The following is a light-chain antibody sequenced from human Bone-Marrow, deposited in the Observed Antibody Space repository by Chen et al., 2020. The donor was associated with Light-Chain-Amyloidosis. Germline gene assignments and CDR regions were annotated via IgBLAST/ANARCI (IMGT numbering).Light chain of an antibody. CDR3: QSADSSGTYEVI. CDR2: RDT. V-gene: IGLV3-25*03. Sequence: SYELTQPPSVSVSPGQTARITCSGDDLPTKYAYWYQRKPGQAPVLVIHRDTERPSWISERFSSSSSGTTATLTISGVQAEDGADYHCQSADSSGTYEVIFGGGTPLTVL. CDR1: DLPTKY. J-gene: IGLJ2*01.